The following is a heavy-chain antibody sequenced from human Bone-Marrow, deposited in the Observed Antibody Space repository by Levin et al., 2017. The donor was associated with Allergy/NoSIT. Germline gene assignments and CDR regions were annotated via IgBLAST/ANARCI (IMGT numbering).Heavy chain of an antibody. CDR1: GFTFSSYA. Sequence: GGSLRLSCAASGFTFSSYAMNWVRQAPGEGLEWVSDISDSGDSTYYADSVKGRFTISRDNPKNTLYLQMNSLRAEDTAVYYCAKSGSCGGTSCYNNWFDPWGQGTLVTVSS. CDR2: ISDSGDST. CDR3: AKSGSCGGTSCYNNWFDP. D-gene: IGHD2-2*02. J-gene: IGHJ5*02. V-gene: IGHV3-23*01.